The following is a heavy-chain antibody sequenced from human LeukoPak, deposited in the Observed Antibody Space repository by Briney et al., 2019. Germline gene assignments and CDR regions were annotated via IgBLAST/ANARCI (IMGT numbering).Heavy chain of an antibody. CDR3: AREGVGATDDAFDI. D-gene: IGHD1-26*01. CDR2: IYYSGTT. Sequence: SETLSLTCTVSGGSISTYYWSWIRQPPGKGLEWIGYIYYSGTTNYNSSLKSRVTISVDTSKHQFSLKLTSVTAADTAVYYCAREGVGATDDAFDIWGQGIVVTVSS. V-gene: IGHV4-59*13. J-gene: IGHJ3*02. CDR1: GGSISTYY.